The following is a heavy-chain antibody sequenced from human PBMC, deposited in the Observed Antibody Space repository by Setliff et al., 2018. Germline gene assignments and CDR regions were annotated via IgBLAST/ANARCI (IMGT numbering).Heavy chain of an antibody. J-gene: IGHJ6*03. CDR3: ARQIGSSLSHFYYYMDV. V-gene: IGHV5-51*01. D-gene: IGHD6-19*01. CDR2: IYPGDSDT. CDR1: GFSFSTYW. Sequence: GESLTLSCQASGFSFSTYWIGWVRQMPGKGLEWMGIIYPGDSDTRYSPSFEGQVTVSADKSTSTAYLQWSSLKASDTAMYYCARQIGSSLSHFYYYMDVWGKGTTVTVSS.